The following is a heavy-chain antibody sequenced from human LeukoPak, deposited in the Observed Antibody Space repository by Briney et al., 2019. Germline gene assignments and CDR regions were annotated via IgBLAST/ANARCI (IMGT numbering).Heavy chain of an antibody. CDR3: ARVRGYCSSGSCGMDI. V-gene: IGHV4-38-2*02. J-gene: IGHJ6*02. CDR2: IYHSGTT. CDR1: GYSISSGYY. Sequence: SETLSLTCTVSGYSISSGYYWGWIRQPPGKGLEWIGSIYHSGTTYYNPSLKSRVTISVDTSKNQFSLKLSSVTAADTAVYYCARVRGYCSSGSCGMDIWGQGTTVTVSS. D-gene: IGHD2-15*01.